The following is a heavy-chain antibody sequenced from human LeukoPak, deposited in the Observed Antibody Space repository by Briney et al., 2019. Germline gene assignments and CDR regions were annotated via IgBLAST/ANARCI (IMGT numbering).Heavy chain of an antibody. V-gene: IGHV3-23*01. CDR1: GFTFINYA. J-gene: IGHJ4*02. CDR3: ATSTVAKYDY. Sequence: PGGPLRLSCAASGFTFINYAMTWVRQAPGKGLEWVSAISGSGDSTFNADSVKGRFTISRDNSKNTLYLQMNSLRAEDTALYYCATSTVAKYDYWGQGTLVAVSS. CDR2: ISGSGDST. D-gene: IGHD4-11*01.